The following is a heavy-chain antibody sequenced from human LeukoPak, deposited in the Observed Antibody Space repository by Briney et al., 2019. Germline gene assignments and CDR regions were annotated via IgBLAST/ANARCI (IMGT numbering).Heavy chain of an antibody. D-gene: IGHD1-20*01. CDR3: ATTHTGITGPNWFDP. CDR1: GYTFTGYY. Sequence: EASVKVSCTASGYTFTGYYMHWVRQAPGQGLEWMGRINPNSGGTNYAQKFQGRVTMTRDTSISTAYMELSRLRSDDTAVYYCATTHTGITGPNWFDPWGQGTLVTVSS. V-gene: IGHV1-2*06. J-gene: IGHJ5*02. CDR2: INPNSGGT.